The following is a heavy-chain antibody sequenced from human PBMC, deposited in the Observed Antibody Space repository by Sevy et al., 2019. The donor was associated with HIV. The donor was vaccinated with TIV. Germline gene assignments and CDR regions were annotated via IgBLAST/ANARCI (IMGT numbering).Heavy chain of an antibody. CDR2: ISYDGSNK. CDR3: ARTSIVVVPAAIQGVDYFDY. J-gene: IGHJ4*02. Sequence: GWSLRLSCAASGFTFSSYAMHWVRQAPGKGLEWVAVISYDGSNKYYADSVKGRFTISRDNSKNTLYLQMNSLRAEDTAVYYCARTSIVVVPAAIQGVDYFDYWGQGTLVTVSS. CDR1: GFTFSSYA. V-gene: IGHV3-30-3*01. D-gene: IGHD2-2*02.